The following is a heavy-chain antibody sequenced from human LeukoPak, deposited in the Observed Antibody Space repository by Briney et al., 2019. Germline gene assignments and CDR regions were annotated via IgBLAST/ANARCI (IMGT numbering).Heavy chain of an antibody. Sequence: PGRSLRLSSAAAGFTFSSYGMHWVRQDPGKGLEWLSVIWYDGSNEYYADSVRCRFTISRANSKNTLYLQLNSLRAEDTAVYYCAKISAVNYDILTGYPRQENTFDYWGQGTLVTVSS. CDR2: IWYDGSNE. CDR3: AKISAVNYDILTGYPRQENTFDY. J-gene: IGHJ4*02. CDR1: GFTFSSYG. V-gene: IGHV3-33*06. D-gene: IGHD3-9*01.